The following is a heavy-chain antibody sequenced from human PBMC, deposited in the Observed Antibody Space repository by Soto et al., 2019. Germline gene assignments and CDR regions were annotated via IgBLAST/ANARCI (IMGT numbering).Heavy chain of an antibody. V-gene: IGHV1-3*01. CDR3: ARDRRGTVTTTVVYYYYYMDV. CDR2: INAGNGNT. D-gene: IGHD4-4*01. CDR1: GYTFTSYA. J-gene: IGHJ6*03. Sequence: ASVKVSCKASGYTFTSYAMHWVRQAPGQRLEWMGWINAGNGNTKYSQKFQGRVTITRDTSASTAYMELSSLRSEDTAVYYCARDRRGTVTTTVVYYYYYMDVWGEGTTVTAP.